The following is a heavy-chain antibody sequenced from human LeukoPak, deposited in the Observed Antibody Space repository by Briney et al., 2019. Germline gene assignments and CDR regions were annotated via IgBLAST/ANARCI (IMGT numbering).Heavy chain of an antibody. CDR1: GFTFSDYY. D-gene: IGHD5-18*01. CDR3: ARAGYSYGWLVVTAGYYMDV. Sequence: GGSLRLSCAASGFTFSDYYMSWIRQAPGKGLEWVSYISSSGSTIYYADSVKGRFTISRGNAKNSLYLQMNSLRAEDTAVYYCARAGYSYGWLVVTAGYYMDVWGKGTTVTVSS. CDR2: ISSSGSTI. V-gene: IGHV3-11*01. J-gene: IGHJ6*03.